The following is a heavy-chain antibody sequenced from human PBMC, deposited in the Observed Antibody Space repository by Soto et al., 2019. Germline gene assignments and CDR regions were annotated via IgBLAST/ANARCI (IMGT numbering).Heavy chain of an antibody. CDR2: ISAYNGNT. Sequence: QVQLVQSGAEVKKPGASVKVSCKASGYTFTSYGISWVRQAPGQGLEWMGWISAYNGNTNYAQKLQGRVTMTTDTATSTAYMELRSLRSDDTAVYYCAGCRGSGGSCYPPGYWGQGTLVTVSS. J-gene: IGHJ4*02. CDR1: GYTFTSYG. V-gene: IGHV1-18*01. D-gene: IGHD2-15*01. CDR3: AGCRGSGGSCYPPGY.